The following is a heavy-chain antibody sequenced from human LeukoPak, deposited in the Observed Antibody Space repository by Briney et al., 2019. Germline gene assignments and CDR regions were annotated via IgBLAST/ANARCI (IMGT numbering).Heavy chain of an antibody. CDR2: ISSSSSYI. J-gene: IGHJ4*02. D-gene: IGHD6-13*01. Sequence: GGSLRLSCATSGFAFSNFGIHWVRQAPGKGLEWVSSISSSSSYIYYADSVKGRFTISRDNAKNSLYLQMNSLRAEDTAVYYCARGSTYSSSTGYFDYWGQGTLVTVSS. CDR1: GFAFSNFG. V-gene: IGHV3-21*01. CDR3: ARGSTYSSSTGYFDY.